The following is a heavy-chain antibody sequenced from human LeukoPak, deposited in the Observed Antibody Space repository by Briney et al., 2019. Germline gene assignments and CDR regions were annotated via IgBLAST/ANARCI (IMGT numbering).Heavy chain of an antibody. CDR3: ARETTVNYYYMDV. CDR2: INPNSGGT. J-gene: IGHJ6*03. Sequence: GASVKVSCKASGYTFTGYYMHWVRQAPGQGLEWMGWINPNSGGTNYAQKFQGRVTMTRDTSISTAYMELSRLRSDDTAVYYCARETTVNYYYMDVWGKGTTVTISS. V-gene: IGHV1-2*02. D-gene: IGHD4-17*01. CDR1: GYTFTGYY.